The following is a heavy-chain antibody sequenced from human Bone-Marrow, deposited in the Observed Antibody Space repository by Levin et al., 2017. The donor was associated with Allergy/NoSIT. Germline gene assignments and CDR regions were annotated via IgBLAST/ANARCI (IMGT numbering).Heavy chain of an antibody. V-gene: IGHV4-34*01. CDR1: GGSFSGYY. CDR2: INHSGST. J-gene: IGHJ4*02. D-gene: IGHD3-10*01. Sequence: SETLSLTCAVYGGSFSGYYWSWIRQPPGKGLEWIGEINHSGSTNYNPSLKSRVTISVDTSKNKFSLKLSSVTAADTAVYYCARTPRDYGSGSYYFDYWGQGTLVTVSS. CDR3: ARTPRDYGSGSYYFDY.